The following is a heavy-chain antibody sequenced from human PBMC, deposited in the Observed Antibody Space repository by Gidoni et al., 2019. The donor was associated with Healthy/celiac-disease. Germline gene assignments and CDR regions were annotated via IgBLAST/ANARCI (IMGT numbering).Heavy chain of an antibody. V-gene: IGHV4-34*01. CDR1: GGSFSGYY. Sequence: QVQLQQWGAGLLKPSETLSLTCAVYGGSFSGYYWSWIRQPPGKGLEWIGEINHSGSTNYNPSLKSRVTISVDTSKNQFSLKLSSVTAADTAVYYCARDLYYGSNWFDPWGQGTLVTVSS. CDR3: ARDLYYGSNWFDP. J-gene: IGHJ5*02. D-gene: IGHD3-10*01. CDR2: INHSGST.